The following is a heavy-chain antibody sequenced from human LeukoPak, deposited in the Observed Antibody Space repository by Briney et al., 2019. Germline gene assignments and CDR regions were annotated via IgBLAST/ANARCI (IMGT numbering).Heavy chain of an antibody. Sequence: SETLSLTCTVSGGSISSGDYYWSWIRQPPGKGLEWIGYIYYSGSTYYNPSLKSRVTISVDTSKNQFSLKLSSVTAADTAVYYCARGKQQLVYGYFDYWGQGTLGTVSS. CDR1: GGSISSGDYY. CDR2: IYYSGST. D-gene: IGHD6-13*01. CDR3: ARGKQQLVYGYFDY. V-gene: IGHV4-30-4*08. J-gene: IGHJ4*02.